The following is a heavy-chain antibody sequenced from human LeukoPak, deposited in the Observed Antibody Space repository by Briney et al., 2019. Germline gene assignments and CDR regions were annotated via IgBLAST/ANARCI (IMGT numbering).Heavy chain of an antibody. J-gene: IGHJ4*02. V-gene: IGHV4-39*07. D-gene: IGHD2-15*01. CDR1: GGSISSSSYY. CDR2: IYYSGST. Sequence: SETLSLTCTVSGGSISSSSYYWGWIRQPPGKGLEWIGSIYYSGSTYYNPSLKSRVTMSVDTSKNQFSLKLNAATAADTAVYYCARRYCSGGSCYSCFDYWGQGTLVTVSS. CDR3: ARRYCSGGSCYSCFDY.